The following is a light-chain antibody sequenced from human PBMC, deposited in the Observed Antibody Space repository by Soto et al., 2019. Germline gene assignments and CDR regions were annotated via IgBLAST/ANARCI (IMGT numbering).Light chain of an antibody. J-gene: IGKJ4*01. CDR1: QGISSY. CDR2: AAS. V-gene: IGKV1-9*01. Sequence: DIQLTQSPSFLSASVGDRVTITCRASQGISSYLAWYQQKPGTAPKLLIYAASTLQSGVPSRFSGSGSGTEFTLTISRLQPEDFATYYCQQLNSYPLTFGGGTKVEIK. CDR3: QQLNSYPLT.